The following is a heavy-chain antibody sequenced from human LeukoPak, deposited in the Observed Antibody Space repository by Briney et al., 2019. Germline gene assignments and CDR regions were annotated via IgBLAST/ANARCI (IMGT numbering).Heavy chain of an antibody. CDR2: IDYSGST. CDR1: GGSISSSDYY. J-gene: IGHJ4*02. CDR3: ARSLLRYSYGSTLYYFDY. D-gene: IGHD5-18*01. Sequence: PSETLSLTCTVSGGSISSSDYYWGWIRQPPGQGLEWIGSIDYSGSTYSNPSLKSRVTVSVDTSKNQFSLKLSSVTAADTAVYYCARSLLRYSYGSTLYYFDYWGQGTLVTVSS. V-gene: IGHV4-39*07.